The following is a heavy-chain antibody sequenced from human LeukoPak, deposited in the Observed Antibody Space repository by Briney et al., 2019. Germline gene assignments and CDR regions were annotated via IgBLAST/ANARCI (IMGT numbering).Heavy chain of an antibody. CDR3: ARWEYYYDSSGYYS. Sequence: GASVKVSCKASGYTFTSYGTSWVRQAPGQGLEWMGWISAYNGNTNYAQKLQGRVTMTTDTSTSTAYMELRSLRSDDTAVYYCARWEYYYDSSGYYSWGQGTLVTVSS. J-gene: IGHJ4*02. D-gene: IGHD3-22*01. V-gene: IGHV1-18*01. CDR2: ISAYNGNT. CDR1: GYTFTSYG.